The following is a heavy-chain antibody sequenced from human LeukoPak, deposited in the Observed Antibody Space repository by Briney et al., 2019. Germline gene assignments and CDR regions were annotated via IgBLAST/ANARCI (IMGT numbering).Heavy chain of an antibody. J-gene: IGHJ4*02. CDR3: ARTYERDLDS. D-gene: IGHD5-12*01. Sequence: GGSLRLSCAASGFTFSSYHMNWVRQAPGKGLGWVSYISIISSTIYYADSVKGRFTISGDDAKNSVYLQMNSLRAEDTAVYYCARTYERDLDSWGQGTLVTVSS. V-gene: IGHV3-48*01. CDR2: ISIISSTI. CDR1: GFTFSSYH.